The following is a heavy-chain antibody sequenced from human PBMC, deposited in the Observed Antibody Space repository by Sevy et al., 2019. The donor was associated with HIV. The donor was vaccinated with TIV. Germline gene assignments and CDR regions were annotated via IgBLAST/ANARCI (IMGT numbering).Heavy chain of an antibody. CDR1: GYAFSDSGYY. Sequence: ASVKVSCKASGYAFSDSGYYVHWVRQAPGQGLEWMGWINPKSGATNYAQKFQGRVTMTRDTSVSTANMELTRLTSDDTAVYYCARESYDFWTGPVDYDYGMDVWGQGTTVTVSS. CDR2: INPKSGAT. D-gene: IGHD3-3*01. CDR3: ARESYDFWTGPVDYDYGMDV. J-gene: IGHJ6*02. V-gene: IGHV1-2*02.